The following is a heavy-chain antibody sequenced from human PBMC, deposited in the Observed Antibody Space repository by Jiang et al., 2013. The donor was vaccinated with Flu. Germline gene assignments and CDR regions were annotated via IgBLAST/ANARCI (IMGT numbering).Heavy chain of an antibody. J-gene: IGHJ4*02. CDR3: ARRKYSSGWYPFDY. D-gene: IGHD6-19*01. CDR2: INAADGNT. CDR1: GYTFTTYA. V-gene: IGHV1-3*01. Sequence: GAEVKKPGASVRVSCKASGYTFTTYAMHWVRQAPGQRPEWMGWINAADGNTQSSAKFQGRVTITRDTSASTAYMELSSLRSEDTAVYYCARRKYSSGWYPFDYWGQGTLVSVSS.